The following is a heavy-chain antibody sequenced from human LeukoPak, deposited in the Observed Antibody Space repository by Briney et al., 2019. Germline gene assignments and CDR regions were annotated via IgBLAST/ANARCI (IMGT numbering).Heavy chain of an antibody. Sequence: SETLSLTCTVSGGSISGYHWSWIRQPPGKGLEWIGNIYYSGSTNYNPSLKRRVTISVDTSKNQFSLKLSSVTAADTAVYYCARSTVTAAPLFYWGQGTLVTVSS. J-gene: IGHJ4*02. CDR1: GGSISGYH. D-gene: IGHD4-17*01. CDR2: IYYSGST. V-gene: IGHV4-59*01. CDR3: ARSTVTAAPLFY.